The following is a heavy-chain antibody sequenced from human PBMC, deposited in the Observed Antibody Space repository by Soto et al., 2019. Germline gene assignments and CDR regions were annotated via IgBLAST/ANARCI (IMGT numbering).Heavy chain of an antibody. D-gene: IGHD3-3*01. J-gene: IGHJ6*03. CDR3: AKSYYDFWSGYPPYYMDV. Sequence: GGSLRLSCAASGFTFSSYGIHWVRQAPGKGLEWVAVIWYDGSKKYYADSVKGRVTISRDNSKNTLYLQMNSLRAEDTAVYYCAKSYYDFWSGYPPYYMDVWGKGTTVTVSS. V-gene: IGHV3-33*06. CDR1: GFTFSSYG. CDR2: IWYDGSKK.